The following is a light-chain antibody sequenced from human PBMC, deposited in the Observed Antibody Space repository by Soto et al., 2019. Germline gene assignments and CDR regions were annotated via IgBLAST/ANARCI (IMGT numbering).Light chain of an antibody. V-gene: IGKV1-5*01. CDR1: QSVRNW. J-gene: IGKJ2*01. Sequence: DIQMTQSPSTLFASVGDRVTITCRASQSVRNWLAWYQQKPGRAPQLLIYDSSTLEPGVPSRFRGSGSGTEFTLTISSLQPDDLATYYCQQYNTYSYTFGQGTKVDIK. CDR3: QQYNTYSYT. CDR2: DSS.